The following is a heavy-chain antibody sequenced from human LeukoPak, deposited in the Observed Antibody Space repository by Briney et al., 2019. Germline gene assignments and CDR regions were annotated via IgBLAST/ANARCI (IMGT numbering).Heavy chain of an antibody. CDR1: GFTFSTYA. CDR2: ISGSGGTT. V-gene: IGHV3-23*01. Sequence: GGSLRLSCAASGFTFSTYAFTWVRQAPGKGLEWVSSISGSGGTTYYADSVKGRFTISRDNSKNTLYLQMNSLRAEDTAVYYCASSGSWDYWGQGTLVTVSS. CDR3: ASSGSWDY. D-gene: IGHD1-26*01. J-gene: IGHJ4*02.